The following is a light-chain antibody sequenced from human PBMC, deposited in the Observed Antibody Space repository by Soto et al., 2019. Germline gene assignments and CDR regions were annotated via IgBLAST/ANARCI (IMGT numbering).Light chain of an antibody. CDR2: GVS. J-gene: IGKJ5*01. V-gene: IGKV3-20*01. CDR3: QVYGPAPTIT. Sequence: VFSPSPSPVTCCTGARAAHSCRAIQIVYGRQLAWYQHKPGQAPRLLMYGVSSRATGIQDRFTGSGSGADFTLTISRLEPEDFAVYYFQVYGPAPTITFGQGTRLEIK. CDR1: QIVYGRQ.